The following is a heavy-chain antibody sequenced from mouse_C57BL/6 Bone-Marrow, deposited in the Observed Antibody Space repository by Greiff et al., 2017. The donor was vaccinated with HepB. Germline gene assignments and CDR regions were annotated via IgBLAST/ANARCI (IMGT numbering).Heavy chain of an antibody. CDR3: ARSDYYGSRRYFDV. CDR1: GYAFSSSW. J-gene: IGHJ1*03. D-gene: IGHD1-1*01. Sequence: VKLQESGPELVKPGASVKISCKASGYAFSSSWMNWVKQRPGKGLEWIGRIYPGDGDTNYNGKFKGKATLTADKSSSTAYMQLSSLTSEDSAVYFCARSDYYGSRRYFDVWGTGTTVTVSS. V-gene: IGHV1-82*01. CDR2: IYPGDGDT.